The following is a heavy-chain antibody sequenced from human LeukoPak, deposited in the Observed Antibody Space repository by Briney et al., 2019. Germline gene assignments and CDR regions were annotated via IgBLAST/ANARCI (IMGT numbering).Heavy chain of an antibody. Sequence: GGSLRLSCAASGFTVSRKYMSWVRQAPGKGLEWVAVIWYDGSNKYYADSVKGRFTISRDNSKNTLYLQMNSLRAEDTAVYYCARGAYGDHGYFDYWGQGTLVTVSS. V-gene: IGHV3-33*07. CDR1: GFTVSRKY. D-gene: IGHD4-17*01. CDR2: IWYDGSNK. CDR3: ARGAYGDHGYFDY. J-gene: IGHJ4*02.